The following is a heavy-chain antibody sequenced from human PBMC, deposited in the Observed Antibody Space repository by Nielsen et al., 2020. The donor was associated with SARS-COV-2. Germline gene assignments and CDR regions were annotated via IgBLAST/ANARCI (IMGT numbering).Heavy chain of an antibody. CDR2: IYSGGST. CDR1: GFIVSDKY. D-gene: IGHD2-8*01. CDR3: TKGRYYGLDV. V-gene: IGHV3-66*01. Sequence: GGSLRLSWAASGFIVSDKYMSRVRQAPGKGLECVSVIYSGGSTYYADSVKGRFTVSRDNTKNTLYLQMNSLRAEDTAVYYCTKGRYYGLDVWGQGTTGTVSS. J-gene: IGHJ6*02.